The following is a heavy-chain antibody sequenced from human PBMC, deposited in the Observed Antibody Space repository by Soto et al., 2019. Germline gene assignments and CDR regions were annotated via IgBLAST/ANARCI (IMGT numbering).Heavy chain of an antibody. Sequence: GGSLRLSCAASGFTFSGSAMHWVRQASGKGLEWVGRIRSKANSYATAYTASVKGRFTISRDDLKNTAYLQMNSLKSDDTAVYYCSASGYDNFVDYWGQGTLVTVSS. CDR2: IRSKANSYAT. CDR1: GFTFSGSA. J-gene: IGHJ4*02. CDR3: SASGYDNFVDY. V-gene: IGHV3-73*01. D-gene: IGHD5-12*01.